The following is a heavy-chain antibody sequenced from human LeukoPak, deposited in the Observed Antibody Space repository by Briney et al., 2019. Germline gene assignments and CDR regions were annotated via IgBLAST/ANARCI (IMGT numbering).Heavy chain of an antibody. CDR3: ARQIRITVCGVVTQFMDV. CDR1: GGSISSYY. D-gene: IGHD3-3*01. Sequence: PSETLSLTCTVSGGSISSYYWSWIRQPPGKGLEWIGYIYYSGSTNYNPSLKSRVTISVDTSKNQFSLKLSSVTAADTAVYYCARQIRITVCGVVTQFMDVWGKGTTVTVSS. CDR2: IYYSGST. V-gene: IGHV4-59*01. J-gene: IGHJ6*03.